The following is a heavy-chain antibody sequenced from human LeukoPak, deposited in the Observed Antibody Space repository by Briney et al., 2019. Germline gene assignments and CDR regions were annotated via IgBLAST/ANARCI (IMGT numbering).Heavy chain of an antibody. CDR1: GGSISSCY. Sequence: SETLSLTCTVSGGSISSCYWSWIRQPPGKGLEWIGYIYYSGSTNYNPSLKSRVTISVDTSKNQFSLKLSSVTAADTAVYYCARDRVSSNYYYYGMDVWGQGTTVTVSS. CDR3: ARDRVSSNYYYYGMDV. J-gene: IGHJ6*02. CDR2: IYYSGST. V-gene: IGHV4-59*01. D-gene: IGHD3-10*01.